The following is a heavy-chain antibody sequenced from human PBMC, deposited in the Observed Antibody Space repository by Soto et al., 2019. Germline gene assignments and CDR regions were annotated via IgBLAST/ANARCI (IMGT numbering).Heavy chain of an antibody. D-gene: IGHD6-19*01. CDR2: FDPEDGET. CDR3: ATGRRVAVAGVDY. J-gene: IGHJ4*02. CDR1: GYTLTELS. Sequence: VASVKVSCKVSGYTLTELSMHCARQAPGKGLEWMGGFDPEDGETIYAQKFQGRVTMTEDTSTDTAYMELSSLRSEDTAVYYCATGRRVAVAGVDYWGQGTLVTVPQ. V-gene: IGHV1-24*01.